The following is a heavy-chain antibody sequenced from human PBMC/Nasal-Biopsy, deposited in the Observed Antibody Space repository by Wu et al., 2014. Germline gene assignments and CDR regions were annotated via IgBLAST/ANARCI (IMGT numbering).Heavy chain of an antibody. CDR2: ISYTGTT. Sequence: SLTCTVSGRSINSGDYSWSWIRHLPGKGLEWIGHISYTGTTEYNPSLKSRVTISADMSKNEFSLRLTSVTAADTAVYYCARDLGAIENYYYYGMDVWGQGTTVTVS. D-gene: IGHD1-26*01. CDR1: GRSINSGDYS. J-gene: IGHJ6*02. CDR3: ARDLGAIENYYYYGMDV. V-gene: IGHV4-31*03.